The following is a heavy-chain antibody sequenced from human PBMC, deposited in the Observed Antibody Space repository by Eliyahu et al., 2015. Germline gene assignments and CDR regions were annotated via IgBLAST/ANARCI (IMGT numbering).Heavy chain of an antibody. D-gene: IGHD6-19*01. CDR2: INPSGGST. J-gene: IGHJ5*02. CDR1: GXTFXSXX. V-gene: IGHV1-46*01. Sequence: QVQLVQSGAEVKKPGASVTVSCKAXGXTFXSXXMHWVRQAPGQGLEWXGIINPSGGSTSYAQKFQGRVTMTRDTSTSTVYMELSSLRSEDTAVYYCARDGSPGIAVAGDNWFDPWGQGTLVTVSS. CDR3: ARDGSPGIAVAGDNWFDP.